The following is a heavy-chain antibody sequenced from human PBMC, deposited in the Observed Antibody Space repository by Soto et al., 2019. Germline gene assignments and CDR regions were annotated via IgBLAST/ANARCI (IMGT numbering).Heavy chain of an antibody. CDR2: ISSDGSNK. Sequence: QVQLVESGGGVVQPGRSLRLSCAASGFTFSSYAMHWVRQAPGKGLEYMASISSDGSNKYYADSVKGRFAISRDNSKSTLYLQMTSLRADDTAVFYCAATTVPGYWYFDLWGRGTLVTVSS. D-gene: IGHD4-17*01. J-gene: IGHJ2*01. CDR3: AATTVPGYWYFDL. V-gene: IGHV3-30*09. CDR1: GFTFSSYA.